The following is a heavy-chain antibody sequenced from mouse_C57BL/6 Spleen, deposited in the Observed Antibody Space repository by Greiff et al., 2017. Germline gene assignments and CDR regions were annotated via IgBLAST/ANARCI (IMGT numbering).Heavy chain of an antibody. J-gene: IGHJ3*01. CDR1: GYSITSGYY. D-gene: IGHD2-4*01. Sequence: DVKLQESGPGLVKPSQSLSLTCSVTGYSITSGYYWNWIRQFPGNKLEWMGYISYDGSNNYNPSLKNRISITRDTSKNQFFLKLNSVTTEDTATYYCARSPYDSWFAYWGQGTLVTVSA. V-gene: IGHV3-6*01. CDR2: ISYDGSN. CDR3: ARSPYDSWFAY.